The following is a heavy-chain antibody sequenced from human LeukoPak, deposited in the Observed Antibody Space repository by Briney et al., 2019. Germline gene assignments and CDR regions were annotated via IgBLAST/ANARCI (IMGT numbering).Heavy chain of an antibody. CDR2: INPNSGGT. V-gene: IGHV1-2*02. D-gene: IGHD3-3*01. CDR3: AVVTIFGVVNWFDP. J-gene: IGHJ5*02. CDR1: GYTFTGNY. Sequence: ASVKLSCKASGYTFTGNYMHRVRHPPGQGLERMGLINPNSGGTNYAQKFPGRVTMTRDTSISTAYMELSRLRSDDTAVYYCAVVTIFGVVNWFDPWGQGTLVTVSS.